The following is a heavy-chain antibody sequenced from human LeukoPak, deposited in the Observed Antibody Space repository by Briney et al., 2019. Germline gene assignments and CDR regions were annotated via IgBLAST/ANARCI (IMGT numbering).Heavy chain of an antibody. CDR1: GFTFSSYW. CDR3: ATAAYNWNYYFDY. J-gene: IGHJ4*02. CDR2: IKQDGSEK. D-gene: IGHD1-7*01. V-gene: IGHV3-7*01. Sequence: GGSLRLSCAASGFTFSSYWMSWVRQAPGKGLEWVASIKQDGSEKHYVDSVKGRFTISRDNAKDSLYLQMNSLRAEDTAVYYCATAAYNWNYYFDYWGQGTLVSVSS.